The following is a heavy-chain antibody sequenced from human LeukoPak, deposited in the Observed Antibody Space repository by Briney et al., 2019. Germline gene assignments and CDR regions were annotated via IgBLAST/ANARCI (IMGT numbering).Heavy chain of an antibody. J-gene: IGHJ4*02. Sequence: PSETLSLTCTVSGGSIGSHSYHWGWIRQPPGKGLEWIGSIYFSGSTYFNPSFKSRVSISLDTSKNQFSLELSSVTAADTAVYYCARSTGTSMPYYFDYWGQGTLVTVSS. CDR2: IYFSGST. CDR1: GGSIGSHSYH. D-gene: IGHD2/OR15-2a*01. CDR3: ARSTGTSMPYYFDY. V-gene: IGHV4-39*07.